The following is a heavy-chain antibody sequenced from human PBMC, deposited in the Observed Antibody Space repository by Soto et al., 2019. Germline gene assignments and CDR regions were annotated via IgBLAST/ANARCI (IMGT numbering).Heavy chain of an antibody. Sequence: QVTLKESGPVLVKPTETLTLTCTVSGFSLSNARMGVSWIRQPPGKALEWLAHIFSNDEKSYSTSLKSRLTISKDTSKSQVVLTMTNMDPVDTATYYCARIRWVKDGYPDYWYFDLWGRGTLVTVSS. D-gene: IGHD5-12*01. CDR2: IFSNDEK. J-gene: IGHJ2*01. V-gene: IGHV2-26*01. CDR1: GFSLSNARMG. CDR3: ARIRWVKDGYPDYWYFDL.